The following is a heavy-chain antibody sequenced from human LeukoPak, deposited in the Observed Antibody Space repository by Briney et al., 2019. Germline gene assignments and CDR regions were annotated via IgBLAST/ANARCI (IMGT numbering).Heavy chain of an antibody. V-gene: IGHV4-61*02. CDR3: ARERFVYGMDV. CDR2: IYTSGST. CDR1: GGSISSGSYY. D-gene: IGHD3-3*01. Sequence: PSETLSLTCTVSGGSISSGSYYWSWIRQPAGKGLEWIGRIYTSGSTNYNPSLKSRVTISVDTSKNQFSLKLNSVTAADTAVYYCARERFVYGMDVWGQGTTVTVSS. J-gene: IGHJ6*02.